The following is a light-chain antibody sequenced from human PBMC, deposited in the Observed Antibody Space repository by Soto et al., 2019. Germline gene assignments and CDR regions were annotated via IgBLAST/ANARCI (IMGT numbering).Light chain of an antibody. V-gene: IGLV2-23*02. CDR3: CSYAGSSTWV. CDR1: SSDVGSYNL. Sequence: QSALTQPASVSGSPGQSITISCTGTSSDVGSYNLVSWYQQHPDKAPKLIIYEVSKWPSGVSSRFSASKSGNTASLTISGLQSEDEADYYCCSYAGSSTWVFGGGTKVTFL. J-gene: IGLJ3*02. CDR2: EVS.